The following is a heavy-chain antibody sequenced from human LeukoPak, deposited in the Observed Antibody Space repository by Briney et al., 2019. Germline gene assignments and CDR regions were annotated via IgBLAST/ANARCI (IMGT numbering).Heavy chain of an antibody. J-gene: IGHJ3*02. D-gene: IGHD3-22*01. Sequence: GGSLRLSCAASGLTVSSNYMSWVRHAPGKGLVWVSGIYSGGSPYYADSVKCRFTIPRDNSENTLYLQMNSLRAEDTAVYYCAKYDSRGSDAFDIWGQGTMVTVS. CDR3: AKYDSRGSDAFDI. CDR2: IYSGGSP. CDR1: GLTVSSNY. V-gene: IGHV3-53*01.